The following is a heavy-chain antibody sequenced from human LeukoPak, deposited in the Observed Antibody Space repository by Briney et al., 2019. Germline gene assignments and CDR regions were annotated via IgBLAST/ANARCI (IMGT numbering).Heavy chain of an antibody. V-gene: IGHV1-69*13. Sequence: ASVKVSCKASGGTFSSYAISWVRQAPGQGLEWMGGVIPIFGTANYAQKFQGRVTITADESTSTAYMELSSLRPEDTAVYYCARDPGYSYGWYYFDYWGQGTLVTVSS. CDR1: GGTFSSYA. CDR3: ARDPGYSYGWYYFDY. CDR2: VIPIFGTA. J-gene: IGHJ4*02. D-gene: IGHD5-18*01.